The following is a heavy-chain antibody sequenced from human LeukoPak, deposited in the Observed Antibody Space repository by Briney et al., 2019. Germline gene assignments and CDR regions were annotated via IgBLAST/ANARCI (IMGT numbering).Heavy chain of an antibody. CDR1: GGSISSGGYY. Sequence: PSETLSLTCTVSGGSISSGGYYWSWIRQHPGEGLEWIGYIYYSGSTYYTPSLKSRVTISVDTSKNQFSLKLSSVTAADTAVYYCARGRYYDSSGYYYDWFDPWGQGTLVTVSS. V-gene: IGHV4-31*03. CDR3: ARGRYYDSSGYYYDWFDP. J-gene: IGHJ5*02. CDR2: IYYSGST. D-gene: IGHD3-22*01.